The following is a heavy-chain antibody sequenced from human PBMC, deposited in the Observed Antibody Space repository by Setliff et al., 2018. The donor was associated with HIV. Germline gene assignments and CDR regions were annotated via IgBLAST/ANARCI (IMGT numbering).Heavy chain of an antibody. V-gene: IGHV3-23*01. CDR2: ISDSGVST. Sequence: PGGSLRLSCAASGFSFGEYTMHWVRQAPGKGLEWVSGISDSGVSTYYADSVKGRFTISRDNSKNTLYLQMNSLRADDTALYYCAREFVALGNHFDKWGQGTLVTVFS. J-gene: IGHJ4*02. CDR1: GFSFGEYT. CDR3: AREFVALGNHFDK.